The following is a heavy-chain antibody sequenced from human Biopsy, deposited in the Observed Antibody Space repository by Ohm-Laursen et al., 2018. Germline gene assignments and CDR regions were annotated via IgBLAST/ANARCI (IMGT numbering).Heavy chain of an antibody. CDR1: GGTFSNYG. D-gene: IGHD1-26*01. Sequence: GSSVKVSCKAPGGTFSNYGVNWVRQAPGQGLEWLGGNIPILGTGNYVQKFQDRVTVAADTSTSTATMELRSLRSDDTAMYYCARGGLNYWYFDLWGRGTLVTVSP. CDR2: NIPILGTG. J-gene: IGHJ2*01. CDR3: ARGGLNYWYFDL. V-gene: IGHV1-69*06.